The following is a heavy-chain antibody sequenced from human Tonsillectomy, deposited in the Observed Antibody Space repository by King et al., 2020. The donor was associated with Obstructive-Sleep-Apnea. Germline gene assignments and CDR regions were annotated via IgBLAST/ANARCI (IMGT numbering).Heavy chain of an antibody. D-gene: IGHD5-24*01. Sequence: QVQLVESGAEVKKPGASVKVSCKASGYTFTGYYIHWVRQAPGQGLEWMGCINPNSGDTNYAQKFQGRVTMTRDTSITTAYMELSRLRSDDTAVYYCAGDRGDGYNLGGDDDAFDIWGQGTMVTVSS. V-gene: IGHV1-2*02. CDR1: GYTFTGYY. J-gene: IGHJ3*02. CDR2: INPNSGDT. CDR3: AGDRGDGYNLGGDDDAFDI.